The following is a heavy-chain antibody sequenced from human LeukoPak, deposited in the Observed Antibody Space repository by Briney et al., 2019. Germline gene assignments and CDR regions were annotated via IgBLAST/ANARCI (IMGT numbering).Heavy chain of an antibody. J-gene: IGHJ2*01. Sequence: GGSLRLSCAASGFTFISYSMNWFRQAPGKGLDGVSSNSSSSSYIYYADSVKGRFTISRDNAKNSLYLQMNSLRAEDTAVYYCARGEHDYGDYGPNWYFDLWGRGTLVTVSS. CDR1: GFTFISYS. V-gene: IGHV3-21*01. CDR2: NSSSSSYI. D-gene: IGHD4-17*01. CDR3: ARGEHDYGDYGPNWYFDL.